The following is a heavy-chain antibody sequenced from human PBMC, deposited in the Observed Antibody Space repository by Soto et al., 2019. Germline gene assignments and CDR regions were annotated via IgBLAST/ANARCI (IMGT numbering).Heavy chain of an antibody. CDR2: ISWNSGSI. V-gene: IGHV3-9*01. J-gene: IGHJ2*01. CDR1: GFTFDDYA. D-gene: IGHD1-26*01. CDR3: AKDMGRYTWYFDL. Sequence: EVQLVESGGGLLQPGRSLRLSCAASGFTFDDYAMHWVRQAPGKGLEWVSGISWNSGSIGYADSVKGRCTISRDNAKNSLYLQMSSLRAEHTALYYCAKDMGRYTWYFDLWGRGTLVTVSS.